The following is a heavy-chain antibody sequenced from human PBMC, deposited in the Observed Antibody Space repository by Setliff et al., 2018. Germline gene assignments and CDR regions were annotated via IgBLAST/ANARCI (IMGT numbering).Heavy chain of an antibody. V-gene: IGHV3-72*01. D-gene: IGHD6-13*01. Sequence: LSLTCAVYGGSFSGYYWSWVRQAPGKGLEWVGRTRNKANSYTTEYAASVKGRFTISRDNSKNTLYLQMNSLRAEDTAVYYCAKDRLSSRIPYYFDYWGQGTLVTVSS. CDR3: AKDRLSSRIPYYFDY. J-gene: IGHJ4*02. CDR1: GGSFSGYY. CDR2: TRNKANSYTT.